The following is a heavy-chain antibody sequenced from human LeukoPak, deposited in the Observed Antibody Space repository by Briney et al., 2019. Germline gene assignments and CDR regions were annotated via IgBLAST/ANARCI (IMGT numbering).Heavy chain of an antibody. Sequence: AASVKVSCKASGGTFSSYAISWVRQAPGQGLEWMGWINANSGGTNYAQKFQVRVTLTRDTSISTAYIDLSRLTSDDTAVYYCAFEPTGSYSNGFASWGQGTLVTVSS. CDR3: AFEPTGSYSNGFAS. J-gene: IGHJ4*02. V-gene: IGHV1-2*02. CDR1: GGTFSSYA. D-gene: IGHD3-10*01. CDR2: INANSGGT.